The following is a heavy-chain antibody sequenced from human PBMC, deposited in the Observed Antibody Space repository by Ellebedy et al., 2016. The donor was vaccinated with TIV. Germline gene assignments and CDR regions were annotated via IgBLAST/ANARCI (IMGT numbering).Heavy chain of an antibody. CDR2: ISGTGGTT. J-gene: IGHJ4*02. CDR1: GFMFSNSA. D-gene: IGHD3-22*01. CDR3: AKYSGTTYYYDSTGYYYVDY. V-gene: IGHV3-23*01. Sequence: GESLKISCAASGFMFSNSAMGWVRQVTGKGLEWVSVISGTGGTTYYADSVKGRSTISRDNSKNTLYLQMNSLGVEDTAVYYCAKYSGTTYYYDSTGYYYVDYWGQGTLVTVSS.